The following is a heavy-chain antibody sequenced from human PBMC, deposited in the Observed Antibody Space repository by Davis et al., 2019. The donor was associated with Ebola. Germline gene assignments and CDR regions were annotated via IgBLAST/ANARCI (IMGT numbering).Heavy chain of an antibody. Sequence: ASVKVSCKASGYTFTGYYMHWVRQAPGQGLEWMGWINPNSGGTNYAQKFQGWVTMTRDTSISTAYMELSRLRSDDTAVYYCARDRDPQAGSGMDVWGQGTTVTVSS. CDR1: GYTFTGYY. V-gene: IGHV1-2*04. D-gene: IGHD6-19*01. CDR2: INPNSGGT. CDR3: ARDRDPQAGSGMDV. J-gene: IGHJ6*02.